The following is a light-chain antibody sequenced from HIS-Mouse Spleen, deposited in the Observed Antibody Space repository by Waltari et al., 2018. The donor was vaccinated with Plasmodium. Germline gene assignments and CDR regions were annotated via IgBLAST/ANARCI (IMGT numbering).Light chain of an antibody. CDR2: GAS. V-gene: IGKV3-15*01. Sequence: EIVMTQSPATLSVSPGERATLSCRASQSVSSNLAWYQQKPGQAPRLLIYGASTSATGIPARFRGSGSGTECTLTISSLQSEDFAVYYCQQYNNWSFTFGPGTKVDIK. J-gene: IGKJ3*01. CDR1: QSVSSN. CDR3: QQYNNWSFT.